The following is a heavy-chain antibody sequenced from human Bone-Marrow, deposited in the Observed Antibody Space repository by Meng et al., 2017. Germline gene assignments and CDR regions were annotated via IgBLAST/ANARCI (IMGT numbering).Heavy chain of an antibody. CDR1: GGSFSGYN. V-gene: IGHV4-34*01. Sequence: EQRQPWGAVVLKPSETLSPTCTDYGGSFSGYNWCWIRQPPGEGLEWIGEIKNSGSTNYNPSLESRATMTVDTCQNNLSLKLSSVTAADSAVYYCARVPTTMAHDFDYWGQGTLVTVSS. D-gene: IGHD4-11*01. J-gene: IGHJ4*02. CDR2: IKNSGST. CDR3: ARVPTTMAHDFDY.